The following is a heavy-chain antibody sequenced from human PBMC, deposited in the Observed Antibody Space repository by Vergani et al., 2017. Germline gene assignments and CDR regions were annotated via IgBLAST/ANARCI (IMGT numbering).Heavy chain of an antibody. CDR3: ARRYYDFWSGYYRGWFDP. CDR2: IYYSGST. CDR1: GGSISSSSYY. D-gene: IGHD3-3*01. J-gene: IGHJ5*02. V-gene: IGHV4-39*01. Sequence: QLQLQESGPGLVKPSETPSLTCTVSGGSISSSSYYWGWIRQPXGKGLEWIGSIYYSGSTYYNPSLKSRVTISVDTSKNQFSLKLSSVTAADTAVYYCARRYYDFWSGYYRGWFDPWGQGTLVTVSS.